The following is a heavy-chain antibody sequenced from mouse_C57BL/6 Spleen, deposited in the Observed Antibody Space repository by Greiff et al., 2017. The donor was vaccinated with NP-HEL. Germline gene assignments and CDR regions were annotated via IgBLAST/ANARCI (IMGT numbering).Heavy chain of an antibody. V-gene: IGHV1-81*01. D-gene: IGHD2-5*01. Sequence: QVQLKESGAELARPGASVKLSCKASGYTFTSYGISWVKQRTGQGLEWIGEIYPRSGNTYYNEKFKGKATLTADKSSSTAYMELRSLTSEDSAVYFCARSEYSNYYYYAMDYWGQGTSVTSPQ. CDR1: GYTFTSYG. CDR3: ARSEYSNYYYYAMDY. J-gene: IGHJ4*01. CDR2: IYPRSGNT.